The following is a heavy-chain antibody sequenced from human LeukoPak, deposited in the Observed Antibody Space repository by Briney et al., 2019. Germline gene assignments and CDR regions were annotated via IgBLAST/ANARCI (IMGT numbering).Heavy chain of an antibody. V-gene: IGHV3-11*01. CDR3: ARVGIAAAYFDY. CDR1: GFTFSDYY. CDR2: ISSSGSTI. Sequence: PGGSLRLSCAASGFTFSDYYMSWIRQAQGKGLEWVSYISSSGSTIYYADSVKGRFTISRDNAKNSLYLEMNSRRAGDTAVYYCARVGIAAAYFDYWGQGTLVTVSS. J-gene: IGHJ4*02. D-gene: IGHD6-13*01.